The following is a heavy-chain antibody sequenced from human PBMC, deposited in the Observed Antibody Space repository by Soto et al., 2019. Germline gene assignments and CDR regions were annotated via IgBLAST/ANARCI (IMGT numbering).Heavy chain of an antibody. V-gene: IGHV3-9*01. D-gene: IGHD2-2*01. CDR1: GFSFDEYA. J-gene: IGHJ6*02. CDR2: ISWNSGSI. Sequence: GGSLRLSCAASGFSFDEYAMHWVRQGPGKGLEWVASISWNSGSIGYADSVKGRFTISRDNAMNSLYLQMNSLRAEDTALYYCAKLGCCARTTCYEYYYYGMDVWGQGTTVTVSS. CDR3: AKLGCCARTTCYEYYYYGMDV.